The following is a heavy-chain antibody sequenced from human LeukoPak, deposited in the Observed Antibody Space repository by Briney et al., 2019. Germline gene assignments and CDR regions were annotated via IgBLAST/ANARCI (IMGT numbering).Heavy chain of an antibody. CDR1: GFTFSSYA. D-gene: IGHD1-1*01. CDR2: ISGSGGST. Sequence: GGSLRLSSAASGFTFSSYAMSWVRQAPGKGLEWVSAISGSGGSTYYADSVKGRFTISRDNSKNTLYLQMNSLRAEDTAVYYCAKDPSGTTSWGPDAFDIWGQGTMVTVSS. V-gene: IGHV3-23*01. CDR3: AKDPSGTTSWGPDAFDI. J-gene: IGHJ3*02.